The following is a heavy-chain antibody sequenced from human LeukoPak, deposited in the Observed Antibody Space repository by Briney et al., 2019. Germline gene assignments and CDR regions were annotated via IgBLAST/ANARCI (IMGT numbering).Heavy chain of an antibody. CDR1: GDSVSSNSNA. Sequence: SQTLSLTCAISGDSVSSNSNAWNWVRQSPSRGLEWLGRTYYRSKWYIDYAVSVKSRMTINPDTTENQFSLQLNSVTPEDTAIYYCARRLTQYDCFDPWGQGILVTVSS. J-gene: IGHJ5*02. D-gene: IGHD2-2*01. CDR3: ARRLTQYDCFDP. V-gene: IGHV6-1*01. CDR2: TYYRSKWYI.